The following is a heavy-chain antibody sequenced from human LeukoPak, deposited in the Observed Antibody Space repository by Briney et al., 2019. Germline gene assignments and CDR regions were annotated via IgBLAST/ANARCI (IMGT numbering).Heavy chain of an antibody. CDR1: GFTFSSYG. D-gene: IGHD3-22*01. CDR2: IWYDGSNK. Sequence: PGGSLRLSCAASGFTFSSYGMHWVRQAPGKGLEWVAVIWYDGSNKYYADSVKGRFTISRDNSKNTLYLQMNSLRAEDTAVYYCARALGDSEIDYWGQGTLVTVSS. CDR3: ARALGDSEIDY. J-gene: IGHJ4*02. V-gene: IGHV3-33*01.